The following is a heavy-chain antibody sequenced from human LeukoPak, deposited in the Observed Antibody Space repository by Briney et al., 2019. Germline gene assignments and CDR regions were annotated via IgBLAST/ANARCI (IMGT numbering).Heavy chain of an antibody. V-gene: IGHV3-11*04. CDR1: GFTFSDYY. D-gene: IGHD3-22*01. CDR2: ISSSGSTI. Sequence: KPGGSLRLSCAASGFTFSDYYMSWIRQAPGKGLEWVSYISSSGSTIYYADSVKGRFTIPRDNAKNSLFLEMNSLTADDTAVYFCASSHDSSGNDWGQGTLVTVSS. J-gene: IGHJ4*02. CDR3: ASSHDSSGND.